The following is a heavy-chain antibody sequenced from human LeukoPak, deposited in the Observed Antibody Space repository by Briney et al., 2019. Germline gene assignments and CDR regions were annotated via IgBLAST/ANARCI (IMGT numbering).Heavy chain of an antibody. CDR2: LYNRGST. D-gene: IGHD6-19*01. CDR3: ARDRPGIAVAGDAFDI. CDR1: GGSISSYY. Sequence: PSETLSLTCTVSGGSISSYYWSWIRQPPGKGLEWCGYLYNRGSTNYNPSLKSRVTISVDTSKNQFSLKLRSVTAADTAVYYCARDRPGIAVAGDAFDIWGQGTMVTVSS. J-gene: IGHJ3*02. V-gene: IGHV4-59*01.